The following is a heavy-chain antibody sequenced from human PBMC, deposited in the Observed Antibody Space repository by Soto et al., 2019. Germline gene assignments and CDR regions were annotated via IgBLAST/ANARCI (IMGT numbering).Heavy chain of an antibody. J-gene: IGHJ4*02. CDR3: VRVLYDSGVVDF. D-gene: IGHD5-12*01. V-gene: IGHV3-53*01. CDR2: IQTGGAT. Sequence: HLVESGGGLFQAGGSTRLSCLVSGFTVGNFDMAWVRQAPGKGLEWGSIIQTGGATYYSDSGQGRFTISRDNSKNTLYLQMNSLRVEDTGVYSCVRVLYDSGVVDFWGQGSLITVS. CDR1: GFTVGNFD.